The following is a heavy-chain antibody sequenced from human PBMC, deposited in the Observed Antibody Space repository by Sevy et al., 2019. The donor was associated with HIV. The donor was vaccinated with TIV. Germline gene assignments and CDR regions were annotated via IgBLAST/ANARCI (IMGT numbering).Heavy chain of an antibody. CDR1: GFTFNNYG. Sequence: GGSLRLSCAASGFTFNNYGMHWVRQAPGRGLEWVAVIWFDGSNIYYADAVKRRFTISRDISKNTLYLQMNSLRADDTALYYCARDQGVYVYGEYGPTFTPDYWGQGTLVTVSS. CDR3: ARDQGVYVYGEYGPTFTPDY. J-gene: IGHJ4*02. CDR2: IWFDGSNI. V-gene: IGHV3-33*01. D-gene: IGHD4-17*01.